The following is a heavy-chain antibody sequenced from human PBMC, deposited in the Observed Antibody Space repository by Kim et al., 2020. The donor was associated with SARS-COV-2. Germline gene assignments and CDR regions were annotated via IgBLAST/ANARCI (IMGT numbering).Heavy chain of an antibody. Sequence: GGSLRLSCAASGFTFSNAWMSWVRQAPGKGLEWVGRIKSKTDGGTTDYAAPVKGRFTISRDDSKNTLYLQMNSLKTEDTAVYYCTTAPLVGRLDYYYYGMDVWGQGTTVTVSS. D-gene: IGHD2-15*01. CDR2: IKSKTDGGTT. CDR1: GFTFSNAW. J-gene: IGHJ6*02. V-gene: IGHV3-15*01. CDR3: TTAPLVGRLDYYYYGMDV.